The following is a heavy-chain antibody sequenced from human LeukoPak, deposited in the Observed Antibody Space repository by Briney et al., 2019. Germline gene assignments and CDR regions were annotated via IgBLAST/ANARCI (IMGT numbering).Heavy chain of an antibody. CDR3: ASPSPTYCSSTSCSGTTHKNYYGMDV. V-gene: IGHV1-69*06. CDR1: GGTFSSYA. Sequence: SVKVSCKASGGTFSSYAISWVRQARGQGVEWMGGIIPIFGTANYAQKFQGRVTLTADKSTSTAYMNLTSLRSEDTAVYYCASPSPTYCSSTSCSGTTHKNYYGMDVWGKGTTVTVSS. CDR2: IIPIFGTA. D-gene: IGHD2-2*01. J-gene: IGHJ6*04.